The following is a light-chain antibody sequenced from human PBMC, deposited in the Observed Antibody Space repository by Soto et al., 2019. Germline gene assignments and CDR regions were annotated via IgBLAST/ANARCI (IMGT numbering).Light chain of an antibody. J-gene: IGKJ2*01. CDR2: KAS. CDR3: QQYNSYMYN. CDR1: QSISSW. Sequence: DIQMTQSPSTLSASVGDRVTITCRASQSISSWLAWYQQKPGKAPKLLIYKASSLESGVPSRFSGSGSGTEFTLTISSLQPDDFATYYCQQYNSYMYNCCQGTKVDIK. V-gene: IGKV1-5*03.